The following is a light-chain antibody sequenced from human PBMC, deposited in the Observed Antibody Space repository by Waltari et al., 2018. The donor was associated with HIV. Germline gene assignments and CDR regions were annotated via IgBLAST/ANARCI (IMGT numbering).Light chain of an antibody. Sequence: QSALTQPPPASGSPGQSVTISCTGTSNDVGAYDYVSWYQQHPGRAPKLLIYEVTKRPCGVPDRCSGSKSGSSASRTVCGLEAEDDGNYDCTLYVDDYVVCFGGGTELTVL. V-gene: IGLV2-8*01. CDR2: EVT. CDR3: TLYVDDYVVC. J-gene: IGLJ2*01. CDR1: SNDVGAYDY.